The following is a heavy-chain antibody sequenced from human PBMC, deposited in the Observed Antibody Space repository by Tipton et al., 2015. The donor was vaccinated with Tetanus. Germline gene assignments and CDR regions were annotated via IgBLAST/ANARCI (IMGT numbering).Heavy chain of an antibody. J-gene: IGHJ4*02. D-gene: IGHD2-8*01. CDR1: GDSVSSSRYY. CDR3: ARTQGSALIDY. CDR2: IYYTGRT. Sequence: TLSLTCTVSGDSVSSSRYYWGWVRQPPGKGLEWIGYIYYTGRTDYNPSLRSRVTISLDTSKNQFSLKLSSVTAADTAVYYCARTQGSALIDYWGQGTLVTVSS. V-gene: IGHV4-61*01.